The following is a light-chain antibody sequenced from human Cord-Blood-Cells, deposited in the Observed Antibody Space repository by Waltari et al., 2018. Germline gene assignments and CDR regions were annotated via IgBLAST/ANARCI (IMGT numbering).Light chain of an antibody. Sequence: ILLTPPPAFNSVTPKTKFTITCRASQSIGSSLHWYQQKPDQSPKLLIKYASQSFSGVPSRFSGSGSGTDFTLTINSLEAEDAATYYCHQSSSLPITFGQGTRLEIK. CDR2: YAS. CDR1: QSIGSS. J-gene: IGKJ5*01. CDR3: HQSSSLPIT. V-gene: IGKV6-21*01.